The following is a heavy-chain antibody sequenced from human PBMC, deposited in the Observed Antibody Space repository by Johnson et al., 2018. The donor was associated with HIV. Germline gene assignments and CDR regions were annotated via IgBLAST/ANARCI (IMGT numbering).Heavy chain of an antibody. CDR3: ARPAIVVLPAGAFDI. CDR2: IWYDETNK. Sequence: QVQLVESGGGVVQPGRSLRLSCATSGFTFSKYGMHWVRQAPGKGLEWVAVIWYDETNKYYADSVKGRLTISRDNSKNSLYLQMSSLRAEDTAVYYCARPAIVVLPAGAFDIWGPGTMVTVSS. V-gene: IGHV3-33*01. D-gene: IGHD2-2*01. CDR1: GFTFSKYG. J-gene: IGHJ3*02.